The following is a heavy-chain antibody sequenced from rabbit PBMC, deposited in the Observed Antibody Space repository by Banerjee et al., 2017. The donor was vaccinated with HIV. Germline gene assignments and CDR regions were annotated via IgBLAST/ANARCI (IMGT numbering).Heavy chain of an antibody. Sequence: QEQLVESGGGLVTLGGSLKLSCKASGIDFSTYGISWVRQAPGKGLEWIAYIYPDYGNTDYASWVNGRFTISLDNAQNTVFLQMTSLTAADTATYFCVLAYASSSGYYPFNLWGPGTLVTVS. J-gene: IGHJ4*01. D-gene: IGHD1-1*01. CDR3: VLAYASSSGYYPFNL. CDR1: GIDFSTYG. V-gene: IGHV1S47*01. CDR2: IYPDYGNT.